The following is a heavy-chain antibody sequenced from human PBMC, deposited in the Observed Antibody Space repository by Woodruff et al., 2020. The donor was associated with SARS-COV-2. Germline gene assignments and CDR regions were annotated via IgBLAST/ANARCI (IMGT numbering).Heavy chain of an antibody. J-gene: IGHJ3*02. CDR2: IRQDGGET. CDR3: ARGLRIRSEFD. V-gene: IGHV3-7*01. D-gene: IGHD3-3*02. CDR1: TFSTYW. Sequence: TFSTYWMTWVRQAPGKGLEWVADIRQDGGETYYVDSVKGRFTISRDNAKNSLYLQMNSLRAEDTAVYHCARGLRIRSEFD.